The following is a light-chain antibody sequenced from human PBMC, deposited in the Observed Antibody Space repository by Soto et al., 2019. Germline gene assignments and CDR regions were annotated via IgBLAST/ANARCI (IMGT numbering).Light chain of an antibody. CDR3: QQYGSSRWT. Sequence: EIVLTQSPGTLSLSPGERATLSCRASQSVSSSYLAWYQQKPGQAPRLLIYGASSRATVIPDRFSGSGSGTDFTLTISRLEPEDFAVYSCQQYGSSRWTFGQGTKVEIK. J-gene: IGKJ1*01. V-gene: IGKV3-20*01. CDR1: QSVSSSY. CDR2: GAS.